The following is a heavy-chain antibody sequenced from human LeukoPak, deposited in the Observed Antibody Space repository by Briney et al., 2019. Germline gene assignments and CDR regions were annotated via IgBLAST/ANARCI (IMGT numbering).Heavy chain of an antibody. CDR2: IWSDGINK. D-gene: IGHD6-13*01. Sequence: GGSLRFSCAASGFTFSNYGIHWVRQAPGKGLEWVAVIWSDGINKYYVDSVKGRFTISRDNSKNTLYLQMNSLRADDTAVYYCARSTYSSSSYYFDYWGQGSLVTVSS. CDR1: GFTFSNYG. CDR3: ARSTYSSSSYYFDY. V-gene: IGHV3-33*01. J-gene: IGHJ4*02.